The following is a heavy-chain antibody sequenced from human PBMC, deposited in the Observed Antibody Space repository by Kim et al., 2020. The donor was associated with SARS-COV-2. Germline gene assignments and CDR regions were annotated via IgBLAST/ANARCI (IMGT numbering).Heavy chain of an antibody. CDR3: ARGNYWNAGAADG. D-gene: IGHD1-1*01. CDR1: GFTLSDCY. V-gene: IGHV3-11*01. J-gene: IGHJ4*02. CDR2: ISSRGSNT. Sequence: GGSLRLSCAASGFTLSDCYMSWIRQAPGKGLEWVSYISSRGSNTDYADSVKGRFTISRDSAKKSLYLQMNNLRAEDTAVYYCARGNYWNAGAADGWGQGTLVTVSS.